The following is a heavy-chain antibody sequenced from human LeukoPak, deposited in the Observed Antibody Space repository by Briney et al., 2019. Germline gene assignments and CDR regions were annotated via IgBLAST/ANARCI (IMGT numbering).Heavy chain of an antibody. CDR2: ISGSAGTP. J-gene: IGHJ4*02. Sequence: GGSLRLSCAVSGITLSNYAMSWVRQAPGKGLEWVAGISGSAGTPNNADSVKGRFTISRDNPKSTLYLQMNSLRAEDTAVYFCAKRGVVIRVILVGFHKEAYYFDSWGQGALVTVSS. D-gene: IGHD3-22*01. V-gene: IGHV3-23*01. CDR1: GITLSNYA. CDR3: AKRGVVIRVILVGFHKEAYYFDS.